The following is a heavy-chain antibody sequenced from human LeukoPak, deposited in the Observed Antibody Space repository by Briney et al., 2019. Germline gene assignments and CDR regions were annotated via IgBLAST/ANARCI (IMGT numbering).Heavy chain of an antibody. Sequence: SVKVSCKASGGTFSSYAISWVRQAPGQGLEWMGGIIPIFGTANYAQKSQGRVTITTDESTSTAYMELSSLRSEDTAVYYCARAYCGGDCYSVHFDYWGQGTLVTVSS. V-gene: IGHV1-69*05. CDR1: GGTFSSYA. J-gene: IGHJ4*02. CDR3: ARAYCGGDCYSVHFDY. CDR2: IIPIFGTA. D-gene: IGHD2-21*02.